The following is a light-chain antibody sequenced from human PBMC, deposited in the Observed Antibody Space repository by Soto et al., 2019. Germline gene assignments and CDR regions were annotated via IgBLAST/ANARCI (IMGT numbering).Light chain of an antibody. Sequence: QSALTQPHSVSGSPGQSVTISCSGTSSDVGHYNFVSWYQHHPGKAPKLLIYDVTTQPSGVPDRFSGSKSGNTASLTISGLQAEDEADFYCCSYAGSYTWVFGGGTKLTVL. CDR3: CSYAGSYTWV. CDR1: SSDVGHYNF. J-gene: IGLJ3*02. CDR2: DVT. V-gene: IGLV2-11*01.